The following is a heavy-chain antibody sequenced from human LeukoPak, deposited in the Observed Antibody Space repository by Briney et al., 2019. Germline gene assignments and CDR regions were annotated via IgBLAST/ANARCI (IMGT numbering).Heavy chain of an antibody. CDR2: IWYDGSNK. CDR3: ARAGSITMVRGVISYFDY. CDR1: GFTFSSYG. Sequence: PGRSLRLSCAASGFTFSSYGMHWVRQAPGKGLEWVAVIWYDGSNKYYADSVKGRFTISRDNSKNTLYLQMNSLRAEDTAVYYCARAGSITMVRGVISYFDYWGQGTLVTVSS. D-gene: IGHD3-10*01. V-gene: IGHV3-33*01. J-gene: IGHJ4*02.